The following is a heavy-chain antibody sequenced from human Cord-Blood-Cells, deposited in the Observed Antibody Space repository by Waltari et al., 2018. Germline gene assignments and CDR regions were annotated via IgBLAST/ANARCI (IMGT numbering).Heavy chain of an antibody. D-gene: IGHD1-26*01. CDR3: ARVRWELNAFDI. CDR1: GYTFTGYY. J-gene: IGHJ3*02. V-gene: IGHV1-2*02. CDR2: INPNSGGT. Sequence: QVQLVQSGAEVKKPGPSVKVSCTASGYTFTGYYLHLMRQAPGQGLEWMGWINPNSGGTNYAQKFQGRVTMTRDTSISTAYMELSRLRSDDTAVYYCARVRWELNAFDIWGQGTMVTVSS.